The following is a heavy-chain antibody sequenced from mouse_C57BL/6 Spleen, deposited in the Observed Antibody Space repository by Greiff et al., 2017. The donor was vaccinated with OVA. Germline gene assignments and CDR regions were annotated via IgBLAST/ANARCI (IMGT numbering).Heavy chain of an antibody. Sequence: VQLQQSGPELVKPGASVKMSCKASGYTFTDYNMHWVKQSHGKSLEWIGYINPNNGGTSYNQKFKGKATLTVHKSSSTAYMELRSLTSEDSAVYYCARQPDSYYYGSSYDCDYWGQGTTLTVSS. J-gene: IGHJ2*01. CDR2: INPNNGGT. D-gene: IGHD1-1*01. CDR3: ARQPDSYYYGSSYDCDY. CDR1: GYTFTDYN. V-gene: IGHV1-22*01.